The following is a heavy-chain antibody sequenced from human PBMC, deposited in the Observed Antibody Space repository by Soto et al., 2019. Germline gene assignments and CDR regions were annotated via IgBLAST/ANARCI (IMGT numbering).Heavy chain of an antibody. Sequence: SETLSLTCAVYGGSFSGYYWSWIRQPPGKGLEWIGEINHSGSTNYNPSLKSRVTISVDTSKNQFSLKLSSVTAADTAVYYCARRNWNDWNGMDVWGQGTTVTVSS. J-gene: IGHJ6*02. CDR3: ARRNWNDWNGMDV. CDR1: GGSFSGYY. D-gene: IGHD1-1*01. V-gene: IGHV4-34*01. CDR2: INHSGST.